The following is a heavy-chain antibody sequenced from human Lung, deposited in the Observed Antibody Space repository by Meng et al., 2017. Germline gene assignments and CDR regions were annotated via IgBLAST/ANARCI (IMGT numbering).Heavy chain of an antibody. Sequence: QGQLVQSGAEWQKPGASVTVSCKASGYTFPDYWLHWVRRAPGQGLEWMGRINPKSGDTHYAQRFQGRVTMTGDTSISTAYMELSGLRSDDTAMYYCARDEDISAAGKLFGDYWGQGTLVTVSS. J-gene: IGHJ4*02. CDR3: ARDEDISAAGKLFGDY. CDR1: GYTFPDYW. V-gene: IGHV1-2*06. D-gene: IGHD6-13*01. CDR2: INPKSGDT.